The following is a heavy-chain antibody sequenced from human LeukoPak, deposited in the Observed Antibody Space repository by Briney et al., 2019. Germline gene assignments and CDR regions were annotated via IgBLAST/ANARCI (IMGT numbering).Heavy chain of an antibody. D-gene: IGHD3-16*02. CDR3: ARATPIMITFGGVIVIKGDDAFDI. V-gene: IGHV1-69*13. CDR2: IIPIFGTA. Sequence: ASVKVSCKASGGTFSSYAISWVRQAPGQGLEWMGGIIPIFGTANYAQKFQGRVTITADESTSTAYMELSRLRSDDTAVYYCARATPIMITFGGVIVIKGDDAFDIWGQGTMVTVSS. J-gene: IGHJ3*02. CDR1: GGTFSSYA.